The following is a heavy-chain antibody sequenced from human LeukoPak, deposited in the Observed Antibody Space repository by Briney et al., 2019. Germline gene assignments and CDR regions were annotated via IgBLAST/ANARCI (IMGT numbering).Heavy chain of an antibody. CDR3: ARYRRSLGYGMDV. D-gene: IGHD1-26*01. CDR2: IYYSGST. J-gene: IGHJ6*02. CDR1: GGSISNNY. Sequence: SETLSLTCTVSGGSISNNYWSWFRQPPGKGLEWIGYIYYSGSTNYNPSLKSRVTISVDTSKNQFSLKLSSVTAADTAVYYCARYRRSLGYGMDVWGQGTTVTVSS. V-gene: IGHV4-59*01.